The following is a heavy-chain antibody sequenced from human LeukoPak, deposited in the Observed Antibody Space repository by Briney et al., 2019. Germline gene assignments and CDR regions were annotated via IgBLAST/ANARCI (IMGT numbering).Heavy chain of an antibody. CDR3: ARLERRSWFDP. J-gene: IGHJ5*02. D-gene: IGHD1-1*01. CDR2: ISAYNGNT. CDR1: GYTFTSYD. V-gene: IGHV1-18*01. Sequence: GASVKVSCKASGYTFTSYDINWVRQATGQGLEWMGWISAYNGNTNYAQKLQGRVTMTTDTSTSTAYMELRSLRSDDTAVYYCARLERRSWFDPWGQGTLVTVSS.